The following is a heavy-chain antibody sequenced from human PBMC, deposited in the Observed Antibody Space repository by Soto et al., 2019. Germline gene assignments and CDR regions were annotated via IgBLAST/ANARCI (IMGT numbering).Heavy chain of an antibody. CDR3: ARDALALFDS. D-gene: IGHD5-12*01. CDR1: DGSVSSGSYY. J-gene: IGHJ4*02. V-gene: IGHV4-61*01. Sequence: SETLSLTCTVSDGSVSSGSYYWTWIRQPPGKGLEWIGYIYSSGSTLYNPSLKSRVMISVDTSMNQFSLKLSSVTAADTAVYYCARDALALFDSWGQGTLVTVSS. CDR2: IYSSGST.